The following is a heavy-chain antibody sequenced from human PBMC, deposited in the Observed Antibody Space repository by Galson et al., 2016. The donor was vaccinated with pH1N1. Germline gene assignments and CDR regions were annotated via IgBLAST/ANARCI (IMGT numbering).Heavy chain of an antibody. Sequence: SVKVSCKASGYTFTTYGIDWVRQAPGQGLEWMGWISTYTGNAKYAQKFQGRLTLTTDPFTNIAYMDLGSLTSDDTATYFCASRRILERSGGSCYLDSWGQGTLVTVSS. CDR3: ASRRILERSGGSCYLDS. J-gene: IGHJ4*02. CDR1: GYTFTTYG. CDR2: ISTYTGNA. V-gene: IGHV1-18*01. D-gene: IGHD2-15*01.